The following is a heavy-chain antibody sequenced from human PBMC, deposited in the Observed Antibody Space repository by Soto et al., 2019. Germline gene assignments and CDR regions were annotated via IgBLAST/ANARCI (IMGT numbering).Heavy chain of an antibody. CDR1: GYTFTGYY. CDR2: INPNSGGT. V-gene: IGHV1-2*04. Sequence: ASVKVSFKASGYTFTGYYMHWVRQAPGQGLEWLGWINPNSGGTNYAQKFQGWVTMTRDTSISTAYMKLSRLRSDDTAVYYCAREIAVAGTGYYYYYYGLDVWGQGTTVTVSS. D-gene: IGHD6-19*01. J-gene: IGHJ6*02. CDR3: AREIAVAGTGYYYYYYGLDV.